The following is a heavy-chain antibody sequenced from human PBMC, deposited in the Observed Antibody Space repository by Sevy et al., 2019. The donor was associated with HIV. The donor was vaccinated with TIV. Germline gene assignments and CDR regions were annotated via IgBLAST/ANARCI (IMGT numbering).Heavy chain of an antibody. J-gene: IGHJ6*02. CDR2: IYYSGSP. V-gene: IGHV4-39*01. CDR3: ARYSKTTFPLYYYYGMDV. D-gene: IGHD1-7*01. Sequence: SETLSLTCTVSGGSISSSSYYWGWIRQPPGKGLEWIGSIYYSGSPYDNTSLKSRVTLSVDTSKNQFSLKLSSVTAADTAVYYCARYSKTTFPLYYYYGMDVWGQGTTVTVSS. CDR1: GGSISSSSYY.